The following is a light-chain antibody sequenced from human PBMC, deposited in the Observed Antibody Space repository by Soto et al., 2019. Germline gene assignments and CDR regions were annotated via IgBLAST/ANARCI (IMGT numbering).Light chain of an antibody. V-gene: IGKV1-5*03. Sequence: DIQMTQSPSTLSASVGDRVTITCRASQSISSWLAWYQQKPGRAPKLLIYKTSSLESGVPSRFSGSGSGREFTLTISSLQPDDFATYYCQQYNDYWTFGQGTKVDI. J-gene: IGKJ1*01. CDR2: KTS. CDR3: QQYNDYWT. CDR1: QSISSW.